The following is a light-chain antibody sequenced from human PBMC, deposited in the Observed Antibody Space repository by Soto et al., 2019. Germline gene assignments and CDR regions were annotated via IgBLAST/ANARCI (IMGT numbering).Light chain of an antibody. V-gene: IGKV3-15*01. CDR3: QQYNNWPSLT. CDR1: QGVSSN. J-gene: IGKJ4*01. CDR2: GAS. Sequence: EIVMTQSPATLSVSPGERATLSCRASQGVSSNLAWYQQKPGQAPRLLIYGASTRATGIPARFSCSGSGTEFTLTISSLQSEDFAVYYCQQYNNWPSLTFGGGTKVDIK.